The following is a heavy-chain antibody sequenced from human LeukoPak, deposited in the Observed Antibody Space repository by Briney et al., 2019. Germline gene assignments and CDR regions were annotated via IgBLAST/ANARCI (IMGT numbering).Heavy chain of an antibody. V-gene: IGHV4-30-4*01. CDR2: IYYSGST. Sequence: SETLSLTCSVSGGSVSSNNHYWTWIRQPPGKGLEWIGYIYYSGSTYYNPSLKSRVAISIYTSKNQFSLKLSSVTAADTAVYYCARAMVRGVTVDYWGQGTLVTVSS. CDR1: GGSVSSNNHY. D-gene: IGHD3-10*01. J-gene: IGHJ4*02. CDR3: ARAMVRGVTVDY.